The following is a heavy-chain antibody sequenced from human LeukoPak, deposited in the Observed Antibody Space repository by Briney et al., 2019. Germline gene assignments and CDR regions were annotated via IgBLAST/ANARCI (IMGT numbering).Heavy chain of an antibody. Sequence: GGSLRLSCAASGFTFSSYWMSWVRQAPGKGLEWVANIKLDGSEKYYVDSVKGRFTISRDNAKNSLYLQMNSLRAEDTAVYYCARDEWGRYCSSTSCYRYNWFDPWGQGTLVTVSS. D-gene: IGHD2-2*02. CDR1: GFTFSSYW. CDR3: ARDEWGRYCSSTSCYRYNWFDP. J-gene: IGHJ5*02. V-gene: IGHV3-7*01. CDR2: IKLDGSEK.